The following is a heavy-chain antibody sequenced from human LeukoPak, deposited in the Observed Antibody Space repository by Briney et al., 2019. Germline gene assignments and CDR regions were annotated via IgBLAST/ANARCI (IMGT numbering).Heavy chain of an antibody. V-gene: IGHV3-30*02. CDR2: IRYDGSIK. CDR3: ASGSSLMWYFDY. CDR1: GFSFSTYG. J-gene: IGHJ4*02. D-gene: IGHD1-26*01. Sequence: GGSLRLSCAASGFSFSTYGMHWVRQAPGKGLEWVAFIRYDGSIKYYADSVKGRFTISRDNAKNSLYLQMNSLGAEDTAVYYCASGSSLMWYFDYWGQGTLVTVSS.